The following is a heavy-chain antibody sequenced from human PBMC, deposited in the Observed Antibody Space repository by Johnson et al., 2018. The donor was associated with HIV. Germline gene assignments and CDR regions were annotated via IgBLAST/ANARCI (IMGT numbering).Heavy chain of an antibody. CDR1: RFTFRNYA. V-gene: IGHV3-30*04. D-gene: IGHD6-6*01. CDR2: ISYDGSNK. CDR3: ARGRSSSSTAAFDI. J-gene: IGHJ3*02. Sequence: QVHLVESGGGVVQPGRSLRLSCAASRFTFRNYAMHWVRQAPGKGLEGVAAISYDGSNKYYADSVKGRFTISRDNSKNTLYLQMNSLRGEDTAVYSCARGRSSSSTAAFDIWGQGTMVTVSS.